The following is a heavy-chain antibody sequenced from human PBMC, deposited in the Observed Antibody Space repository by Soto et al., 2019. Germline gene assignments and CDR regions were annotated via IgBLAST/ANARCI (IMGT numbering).Heavy chain of an antibody. CDR2: IYSGGST. D-gene: IGHD3-9*01. Sequence: GGSLRLSCAASGFTVSSNYMSWVRQAPGKGLEWVSVIYSGGSTYYADSVKGRFTISRDNSKNTLYLQMNSLRAEDTAVYYCAWKSYYDILTGRTYYYYYMDVWGKGTTVTVSS. CDR3: AWKSYYDILTGRTYYYYYMDV. J-gene: IGHJ6*03. CDR1: GFTVSSNY. V-gene: IGHV3-66*01.